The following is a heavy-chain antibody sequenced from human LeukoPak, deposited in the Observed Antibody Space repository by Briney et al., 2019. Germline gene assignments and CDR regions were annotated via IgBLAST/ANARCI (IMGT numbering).Heavy chain of an antibody. CDR1: GGSFSGYY. V-gene: IGHV4-34*01. J-gene: IGHJ6*02. CDR3: ARDVGDYTNYYYGMDV. D-gene: IGHD1-26*01. CDR2: INHSGST. Sequence: SETLSLTCAVYGGSFSGYYWSWIRQPPGKGLEWIGEINHSGSTNYNPSLKSRVTISVDTSKNQFSLKLSSVTAADTAVYYCARDVGDYTNYYYGMDVWGQGTTVTVSS.